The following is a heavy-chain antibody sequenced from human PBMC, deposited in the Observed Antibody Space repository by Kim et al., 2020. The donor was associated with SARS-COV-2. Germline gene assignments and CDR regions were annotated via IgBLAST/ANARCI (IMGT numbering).Heavy chain of an antibody. D-gene: IGHD6-6*01. V-gene: IGHV3-23*01. Sequence: YTRAVKGRFTNSRDNAKTTRYLPMNSLRAEDTAVYYCAKGRQLVPPLDYWGQGTLVTVSS. CDR3: AKGRQLVPPLDY. J-gene: IGHJ4*02.